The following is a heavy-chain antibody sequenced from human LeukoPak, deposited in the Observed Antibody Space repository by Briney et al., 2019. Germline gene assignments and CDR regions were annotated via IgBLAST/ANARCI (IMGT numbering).Heavy chain of an antibody. Sequence: GGSLRLSRAASGFTFTDYYMSWVRQAPGKGLEWVSCISSSGYTTYYADSVKGRVTISRDNAKNSLFLQMNSLRAEDTAVYYCAKVAGLDAFDIWGQGTMVTVSS. D-gene: IGHD6-25*01. V-gene: IGHV3-11*01. CDR1: GFTFTDYY. CDR2: ISSSGYTT. J-gene: IGHJ3*02. CDR3: AKVAGLDAFDI.